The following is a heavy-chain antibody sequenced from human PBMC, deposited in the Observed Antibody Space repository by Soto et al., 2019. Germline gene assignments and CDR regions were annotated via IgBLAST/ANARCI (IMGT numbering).Heavy chain of an antibody. J-gene: IGHJ4*02. V-gene: IGHV4-4*07. CDR2: IYTSGST. CDR1: GGSISSYY. D-gene: IGHD3-16*01. CDR3: ARDLGSNPLHY. Sequence: ASETLSLTCTDSGGSISSYYWSWIRQPAGKGLEWIGRIYTSGSTNYNPSLKSRVTMSVDTSKNQFSLKLSSVTAADTAVYYCARDLGSNPLHYWRQGTLVTVSS.